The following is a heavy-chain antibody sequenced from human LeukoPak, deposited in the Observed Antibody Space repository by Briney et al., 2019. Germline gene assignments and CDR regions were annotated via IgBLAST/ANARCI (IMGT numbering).Heavy chain of an antibody. Sequence: PSETLSLTRADYGGTASGYYWTWIRHPLGKGLGWIGEINQSGITNYNPSVKSRVTISMDTSKPQFSLKLTSVTAADTAVYYCARGPRGATPYDYWGQGTLVTVSS. CDR1: GGTASGYY. V-gene: IGHV4-34*01. D-gene: IGHD1-26*01. CDR3: ARGPRGATPYDY. J-gene: IGHJ4*02. CDR2: INQSGIT.